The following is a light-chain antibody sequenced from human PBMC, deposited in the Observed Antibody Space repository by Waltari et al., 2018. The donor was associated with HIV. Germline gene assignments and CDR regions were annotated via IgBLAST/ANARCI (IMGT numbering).Light chain of an antibody. V-gene: IGKV3D-20*01. CDR2: DTS. J-gene: IGKJ3*01. CDR1: QTVGSTS. Sequence: IVFMQSPAPISVSLRESATLSCGASQTVGSTSLAWYHHRPGLAHKLLIYDTSIRPTGNPEGFDGSGSAVYFTLTVDRVEAGDSGVFYCQHYDNSPPIIFGPGT. CDR3: QHYDNSPPII.